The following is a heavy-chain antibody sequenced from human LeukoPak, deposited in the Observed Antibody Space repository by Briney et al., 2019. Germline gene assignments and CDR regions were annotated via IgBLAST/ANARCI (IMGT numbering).Heavy chain of an antibody. J-gene: IGHJ4*02. CDR2: INRDGSTT. V-gene: IGHV3-74*01. D-gene: IGHD3-10*01. CDR3: ARVGDYFDY. CDR1: GFTFSIYW. Sequence: PGGSLRLSCAASGFTFSIYWMHWVRQAPGKGLVWVSRINRDGSTTSYADSVKGRFTISRDNAKNTLYLQMNSLRAEDTAVYYCARVGDYFDYWGQGTLVTLSS.